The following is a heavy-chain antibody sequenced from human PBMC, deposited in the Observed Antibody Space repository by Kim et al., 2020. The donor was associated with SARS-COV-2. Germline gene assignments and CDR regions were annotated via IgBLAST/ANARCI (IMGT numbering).Heavy chain of an antibody. J-gene: IGHJ4*02. CDR3: ARHSGYSYGDGYY. V-gene: IGHV5-51*01. D-gene: IGHD5-18*01. Sequence: RYSQSFQGQVTISADKSISTAYLQWSSLKASDTAMYYCARHSGYSYGDGYYWGQGTLVTVSS.